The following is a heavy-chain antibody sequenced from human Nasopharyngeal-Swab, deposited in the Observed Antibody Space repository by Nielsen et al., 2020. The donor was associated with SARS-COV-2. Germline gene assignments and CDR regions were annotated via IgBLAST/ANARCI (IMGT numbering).Heavy chain of an antibody. D-gene: IGHD2-15*01. V-gene: IGHV4-34*01. J-gene: IGHJ6*02. Sequence: WIRQPPGKGMEWIGEINHSGSTNYNPSIKSRVTISVDTSKSQFSLKLSSVTAADTAVYYCARGPGLLLGYYYYYGMDVWGQGTTVTVSS. CDR2: INHSGST. CDR3: ARGPGLLLGYYYYYGMDV.